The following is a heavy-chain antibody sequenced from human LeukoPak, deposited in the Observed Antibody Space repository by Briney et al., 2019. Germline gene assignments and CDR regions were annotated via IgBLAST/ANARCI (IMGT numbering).Heavy chain of an antibody. J-gene: IGHJ4*02. D-gene: IGHD6-19*01. Sequence: SQTLSLTCTVSGGSISSGNYYYSWIRQPAGKGLEWLGRIYTSGTTDYNPSLKSRVTISVDTSKNQFSLKLSSVTAADTAVYYCATSKWLARKHFDYWGQGTLVTVSS. V-gene: IGHV4-61*02. CDR3: ATSKWLARKHFDY. CDR1: GGSISSGNYY. CDR2: IYTSGTT.